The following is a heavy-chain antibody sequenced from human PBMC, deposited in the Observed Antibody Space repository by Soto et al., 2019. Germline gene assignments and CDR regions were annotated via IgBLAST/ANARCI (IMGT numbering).Heavy chain of an antibody. CDR1: GGSIRGSDDY. CDR3: AKTPTGYYDS. V-gene: IGHV4-39*02. J-gene: IGHJ4*02. Sequence: SETLSLTCSVSGGSIRGSDDYWGWIRQSPGKGLEYIGSVFYTGSAYYNPSFKSRVSIVADTSTNRFFLNLKSVTATDTGVYYCAKTPTGYYDSWGQGILVTV. D-gene: IGHD2-8*02. CDR2: VFYTGSA.